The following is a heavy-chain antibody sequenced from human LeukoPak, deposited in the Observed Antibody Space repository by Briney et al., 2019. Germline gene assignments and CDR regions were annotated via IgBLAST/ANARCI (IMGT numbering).Heavy chain of an antibody. CDR1: GFSFSDST. Sequence: GGSLKLSCVASGFSFSDSTMHWVRQASGKGLEWVGRIRSKALSDAPGYASSVKGRFTISRDDPLNTVYLQMNSLRTEDTALYYCTRGSYDFWGQGTLVTVSS. CDR3: TRGSYDF. V-gene: IGHV3-73*01. CDR2: IRSKALSDAP. D-gene: IGHD3-10*01. J-gene: IGHJ4*02.